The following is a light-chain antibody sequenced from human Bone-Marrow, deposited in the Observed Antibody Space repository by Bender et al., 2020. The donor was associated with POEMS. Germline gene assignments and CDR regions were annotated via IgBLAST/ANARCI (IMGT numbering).Light chain of an antibody. CDR3: VAWDASLNGWV. J-gene: IGLJ3*02. CDR1: SSNIGNNY. CDR2: DND. Sequence: QSVLTQPPSVSAAPGQKVTISCSGSSSNIGNNYVSWYQQLPGTAPKLLIYDNDKRPSGIPDRFSGSKSGTSASLAITGLQSDDEAIYFCVAWDASLNGWVFGGGTKLTVL. V-gene: IGLV1-51*01.